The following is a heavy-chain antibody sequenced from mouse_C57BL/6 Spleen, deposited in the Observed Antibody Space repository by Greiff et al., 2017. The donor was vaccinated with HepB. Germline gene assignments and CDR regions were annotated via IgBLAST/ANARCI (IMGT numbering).Heavy chain of an antibody. D-gene: IGHD1-1*01. J-gene: IGHJ1*03. CDR3: ARYYGSRHWYFDV. V-gene: IGHV1-26*01. Sequence: EVQLQQSGPELVKPGASVKISCKASGYTFTDYYMNWVKQSHGKSLEWIGDINPNNGGTSYNQKFKGKATLTVDKSSSTAYMELRSLTSEDSAVYYCARYYGSRHWYFDVWGTGTTVTVSS. CDR1: GYTFTDYY. CDR2: INPNNGGT.